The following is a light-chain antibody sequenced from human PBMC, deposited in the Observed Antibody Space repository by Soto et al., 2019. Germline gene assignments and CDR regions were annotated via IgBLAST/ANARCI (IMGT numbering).Light chain of an antibody. Sequence: DIVMTQSPDSLAVSLGERATINCKSSRSILSSSSNKNFLAWYQQKPGQPPRLLVFWASTRESGVPDRFSGSGSATDFTLTISSLQAEDVAVYYCQQYYSSPFTFVPGTKVDIK. CDR3: QQYYSSPFT. J-gene: IGKJ3*01. V-gene: IGKV4-1*01. CDR2: WAS. CDR1: RSILSSSSNKNF.